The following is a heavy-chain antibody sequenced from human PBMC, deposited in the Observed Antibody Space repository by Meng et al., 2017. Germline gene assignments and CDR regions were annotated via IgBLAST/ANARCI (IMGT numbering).Heavy chain of an antibody. J-gene: IGHJ4*02. CDR1: GGCIVSSNW. D-gene: IGHD2-15*01. V-gene: IGHV4-4*02. CDR3: ARVVAATTLFLDY. Sequence: GLGPLWPSACLDLCGAVPGGCIVSSNWWMWVRQPPGKGLEWIEEIYHSWSTNYNQSLKSRVTISVDKSKTQFSLTLSSVTAADTDVYYCARVVAATTLFLDYWGQGTLVTVSS. CDR2: IYHSWST.